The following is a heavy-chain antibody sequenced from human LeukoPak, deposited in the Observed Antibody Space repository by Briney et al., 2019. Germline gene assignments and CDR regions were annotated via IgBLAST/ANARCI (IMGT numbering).Heavy chain of an antibody. V-gene: IGHV3-66*04. CDR1: GFTVSSNY. D-gene: IGHD3-9*01. CDR2: IYSGGST. Sequence: PGGSLRLSCAAAGFTVSSNYMSWVRQAPGKGLEWVSVIYSGGSTYYADCVKGRFTISRDNSKNTLYFQMNSLRAEDTAVYYCARPGILTGYYPAPFDYWGQGALVTVSS. CDR3: ARPGILTGYYPAPFDY. J-gene: IGHJ4*02.